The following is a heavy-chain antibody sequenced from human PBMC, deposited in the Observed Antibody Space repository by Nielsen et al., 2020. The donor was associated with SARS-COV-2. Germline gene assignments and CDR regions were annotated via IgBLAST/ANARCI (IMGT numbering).Heavy chain of an antibody. V-gene: IGHV4-31*03. CDR1: GGSISSGGYY. CDR2: IYYSRST. Sequence: SETLSLTCTVSGGSISSGGYYWSWIRQHPGKGLEWIGYIYYSRSTYYNPSLKSRVTISVDTSKNQFSLKLSSVTAADTAVYYCARGETMIFGVVWALDVWGQGTTVTVSS. J-gene: IGHJ6*02. CDR3: ARGETMIFGVVWALDV. D-gene: IGHD3/OR15-3a*01.